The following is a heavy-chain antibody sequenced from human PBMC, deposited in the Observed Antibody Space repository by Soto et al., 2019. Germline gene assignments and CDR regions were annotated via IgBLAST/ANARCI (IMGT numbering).Heavy chain of an antibody. J-gene: IGHJ4*02. D-gene: IGHD3-16*02. CDR3: ARAVKFGGVIVNNYFDY. V-gene: IGHV1-18*04. CDR1: GYTFTSYG. CDR2: ISAYNGNT. Sequence: GASVKVSCKASGYTFTSYGISWVRQAPGQGLEWMGWISAYNGNTNYAQKLQGRVTMTTDTSTSTAYMELRSLRSDDTAVYYCARAVKFGGVIVNNYFDYWGQGTLVTVSS.